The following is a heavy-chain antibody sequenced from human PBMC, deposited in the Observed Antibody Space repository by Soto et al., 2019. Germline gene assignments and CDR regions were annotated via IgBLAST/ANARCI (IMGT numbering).Heavy chain of an antibody. CDR2: IIPLLGIG. CDR3: ATDPTALSTF. J-gene: IGHJ4*02. D-gene: IGHD3-16*01. CDR1: GGTLSSET. V-gene: IGHV1-69*04. Sequence: SVKVSCKVSGGTLSSETISWLRQAPGQGLEWMGRIIPLLGIGNYAQKFQGRVTITEDISTNTGYMELSSLTSQDTAVYYCATDPTALSTFWGQGTQVTVSS.